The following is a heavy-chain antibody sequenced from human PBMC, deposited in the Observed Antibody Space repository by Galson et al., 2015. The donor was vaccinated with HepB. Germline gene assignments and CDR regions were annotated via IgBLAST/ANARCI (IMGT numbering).Heavy chain of an antibody. CDR3: ARGGRSTSYYWEF. CDR2: IQRDGSEK. J-gene: IGHJ1*01. D-gene: IGHD2-2*01. V-gene: IGHV3-7*01. Sequence: SLRLSCAASRFAFSDYCMTWVRHSPGKGLEWVATIQRDGSEKFYVDSVEGRFTISRDNARYSLYLQMDNVRGEDTAVYFCARGGRSTSYYWEFWGQGILVTVSS. CDR1: RFAFSDYC.